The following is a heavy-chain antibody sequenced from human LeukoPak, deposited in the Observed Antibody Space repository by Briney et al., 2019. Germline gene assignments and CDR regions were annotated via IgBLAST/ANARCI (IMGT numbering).Heavy chain of an antibody. CDR1: GFTFRTYS. CDR3: AKQREYYDSSPLYDY. CDR2: IGGSGSFI. J-gene: IGHJ4*02. D-gene: IGHD3-22*01. V-gene: IGHV3-48*01. Sequence: GGSLRLSCAASGFTFRTYSINWVRQAPGKGLEWVASIGGSGSFIYYAESVKGRFTISRDNAKNSVYLQLSSLRVEDTAVYYCAKQREYYDSSPLYDYWGQGILVTVSS.